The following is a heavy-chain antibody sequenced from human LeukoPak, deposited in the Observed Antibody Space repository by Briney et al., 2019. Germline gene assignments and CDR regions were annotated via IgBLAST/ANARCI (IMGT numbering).Heavy chain of an antibody. CDR1: AFTFSSYW. D-gene: IGHD5-12*01. V-gene: IGHV3-7*01. Sequence: GGSRRLACVASAFTFSSYWMNCVRQAQGKGLEWVANIKQDGSEKIYGDSVKGRFTISRDNAKNSLYLQMNSLRAEDTAIYSCVGGSGYWGQGTLVTVSS. J-gene: IGHJ4*02. CDR3: VGGSGY. CDR2: IKQDGSEK.